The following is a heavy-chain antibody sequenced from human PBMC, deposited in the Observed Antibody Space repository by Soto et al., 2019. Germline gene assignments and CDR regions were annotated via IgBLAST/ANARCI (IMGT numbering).Heavy chain of an antibody. CDR2: IYYSGST. CDR1: GGSISSYY. CDR3: ARDRTYYYYDSSGYFDY. Sequence: KRSETLSLTCTVSGGSISSYYWSWIRQPPGKGLEWIGYIYYSGSTNYNPSLKSRVTISVDTSKNQFSLKLSSVTAADTAVYYCARDRTYYYYDSSGYFDYWGQGTLVTVSS. D-gene: IGHD3-22*01. J-gene: IGHJ4*02. V-gene: IGHV4-59*01.